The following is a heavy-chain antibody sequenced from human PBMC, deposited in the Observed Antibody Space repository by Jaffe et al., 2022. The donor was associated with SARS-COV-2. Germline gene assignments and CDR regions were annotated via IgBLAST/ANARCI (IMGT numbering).Heavy chain of an antibody. CDR2: IFYSGST. Sequence: QVQLQESGPGLVKPSETLSLTCTVSGGSISTYYWSWIRQPPGKGLEWIGYIFYSGSTKYNPSPKSRVTISVDTSQNQFSLKLRSVTAADTAVYYCARGHGAKGGFDYWGQGTLVTVSS. CDR3: ARGHGAKGGFDY. V-gene: IGHV4-59*01. CDR1: GGSISTYY. J-gene: IGHJ4*02. D-gene: IGHD3-16*01.